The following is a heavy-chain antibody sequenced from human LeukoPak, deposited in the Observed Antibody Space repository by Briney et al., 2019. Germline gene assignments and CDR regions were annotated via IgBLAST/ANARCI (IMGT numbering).Heavy chain of an antibody. CDR3: AKDNHSQDYYGSSGYSNWFDP. Sequence: GRSLRLFCAASGFTFDDYAMHWVRQAPGKGLEWVSGISWNSGSIGYADSVKGRFTISRDNAKNSLYLQMNSLRAEDTALYYCAKDNHSQDYYGSSGYSNWFDPWGQGTLVTVSS. J-gene: IGHJ5*02. D-gene: IGHD3-22*01. V-gene: IGHV3-9*01. CDR1: GFTFDDYA. CDR2: ISWNSGSI.